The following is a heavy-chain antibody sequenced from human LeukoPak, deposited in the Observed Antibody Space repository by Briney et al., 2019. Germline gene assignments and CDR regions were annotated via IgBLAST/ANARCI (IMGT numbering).Heavy chain of an antibody. Sequence: SVKVSCKASGGTFSSYAISWVRQAPGQGLDWMGGIIPIFGTANYAQKFQGRVTITADESTSTAYMELSSLRSEDTAVYYCTIRYFDWLSLDYRGQGTLVTVSS. J-gene: IGHJ4*02. D-gene: IGHD3-9*01. CDR2: IIPIFGTA. CDR1: GGTFSSYA. V-gene: IGHV1-69*13. CDR3: TIRYFDWLSLDY.